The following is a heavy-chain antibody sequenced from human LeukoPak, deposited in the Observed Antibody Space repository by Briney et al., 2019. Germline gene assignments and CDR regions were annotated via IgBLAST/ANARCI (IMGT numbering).Heavy chain of an antibody. V-gene: IGHV4-38-2*01. D-gene: IGHD3/OR15-3a*01. CDR1: GYSISSGYY. CDR2: IYHSGNT. CDR3: ARLSYSFWTGDY. Sequence: PAETLSLTCSVSGYSISSGYYWGWIRQPPGKGLEWIGSIYHSGNTFYNPSLKSRVTMSIDMSENQFSLKLSSVTASDTAVYFSARLSYSFWTGDYWGQGILVTVSS. J-gene: IGHJ4*02.